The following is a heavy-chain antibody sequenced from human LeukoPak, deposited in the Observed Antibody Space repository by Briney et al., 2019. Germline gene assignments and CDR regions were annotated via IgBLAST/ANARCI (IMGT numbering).Heavy chain of an antibody. CDR3: ARQAPHPNMNYYYYYMDV. CDR1: GGSISSHY. J-gene: IGHJ6*03. CDR2: IYTSGST. V-gene: IGHV4-4*09. Sequence: PSETLSLTCTVSGGSISSHYWSWIRQPPGKGLEWIGYIYTSGSTNYNPSLKSRVTISVDTSKNQFSLKLSSVTAADTAVYYCARQAPHPNMNYYYYYMDVWGKGTTVTVSS. D-gene: IGHD2-8*01.